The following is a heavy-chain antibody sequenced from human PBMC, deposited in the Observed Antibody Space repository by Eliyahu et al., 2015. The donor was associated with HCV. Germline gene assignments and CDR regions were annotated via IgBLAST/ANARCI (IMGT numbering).Heavy chain of an antibody. D-gene: IGHD3-22*01. CDR1: GGSITSFH. V-gene: IGHV4-59*01. CDR3: ARPRIGTLEPDAXDV. Sequence: QESGPGLVKPSETLSLTCAVSGGSITSFHWTWIRQPPGKGLEWIGYVYFRGSTNYNPSLRSRVTMSVDTSKNQVSLKLTSVTAADTAVYFCARPRIGTLEPDAXDVWGQGTRVTVXS. J-gene: IGHJ3*01. CDR2: VYFRGST.